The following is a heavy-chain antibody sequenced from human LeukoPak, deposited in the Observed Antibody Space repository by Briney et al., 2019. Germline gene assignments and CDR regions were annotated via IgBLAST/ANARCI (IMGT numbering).Heavy chain of an antibody. V-gene: IGHV1-18*01. CDR3: ARGDCTNGVCYRLHDY. CDR1: GYTFTGYG. Sequence: ASVKVSCKASGYTFTGYGISWVRQAPGQGLEWMGWISAYNGNTNYAQKLQGRVTMTTDTSTSTAYMELRSLRSDDTAVYYCARGDCTNGVCYRLHDYWGQGTLVTVSS. CDR2: ISAYNGNT. D-gene: IGHD2-8*01. J-gene: IGHJ4*02.